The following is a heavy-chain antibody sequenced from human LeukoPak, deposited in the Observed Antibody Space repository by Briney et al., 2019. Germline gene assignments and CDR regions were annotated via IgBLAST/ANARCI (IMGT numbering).Heavy chain of an antibody. Sequence: GESLKISCKGSGYSFTSYWIGWVRQMPGKGLEWMGIIYPGDSDTKYSPSFQGQVTISADKSISTAYLQWSSLKASDTAMYYCARLTGDNYGLTSYGMDVWGQGSAVTVSS. V-gene: IGHV5-51*01. D-gene: IGHD5-18*01. CDR1: GYSFTSYW. J-gene: IGHJ6*02. CDR3: ARLTGDNYGLTSYGMDV. CDR2: IYPGDSDT.